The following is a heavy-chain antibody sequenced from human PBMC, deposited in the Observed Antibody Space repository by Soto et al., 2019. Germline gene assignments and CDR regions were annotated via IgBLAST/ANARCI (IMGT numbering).Heavy chain of an antibody. Sequence: PSETLSLSCAVSGYSIKSNYFWGWIRQPPWKGLEGIGSIYHSGSTDYNQSLNSRVTISIDTSRNQFSLILSSVSAADTAVYYCARGLVAATYYLDAGGQGALVT. J-gene: IGHJ4*01. D-gene: IGHD5-12*01. V-gene: IGHV4-38-2*01. CDR3: ARGLVAATYYLDA. CDR2: IYHSGST. CDR1: GYSIKSNYF.